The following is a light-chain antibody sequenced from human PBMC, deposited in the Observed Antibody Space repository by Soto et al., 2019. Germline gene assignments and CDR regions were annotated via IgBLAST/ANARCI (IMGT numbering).Light chain of an antibody. J-gene: IGKJ4*01. Sequence: IQLTQSPSSLSASVGDRVTITCRASQGISSFLAWYQQKPGMAPKLLIYAASTLESGVPSRFGGSGSGTYFTLAIITLQPEDFATYYCQQLNNYPLTFGGGTKLEIK. CDR2: AAS. V-gene: IGKV1-9*01. CDR3: QQLNNYPLT. CDR1: QGISSF.